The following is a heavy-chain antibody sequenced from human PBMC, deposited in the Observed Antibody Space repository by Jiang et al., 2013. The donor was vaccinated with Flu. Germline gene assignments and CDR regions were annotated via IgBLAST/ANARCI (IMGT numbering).Heavy chain of an antibody. CDR2: IYYSGST. J-gene: IGHJ4*02. D-gene: IGHD2-2*01. CDR3: ARVSYQLGTYYFDY. CDR1: GGSINSYY. Sequence: GSGLVKPSETLSLTCTVSGGSINSYYWSWIRQPPGKGLEWIGYIYYSGSTNYNPSLKSRVTISVDTSKNQFSLKLSSVTAADTAVYYCARVSYQLGTYYFDYWGQGTLVTVSS. V-gene: IGHV4-59*01.